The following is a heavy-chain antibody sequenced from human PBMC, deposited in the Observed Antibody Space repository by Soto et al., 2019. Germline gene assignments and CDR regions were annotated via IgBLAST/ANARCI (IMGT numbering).Heavy chain of an antibody. V-gene: IGHV1-69*13. CDR2: IIPIFGTA. D-gene: IGHD3-22*01. Sequence: AASVKVYCKASGGTFSSYAISWVRQAPGQGLEWMGGIIPIFGTANYAQKFQGRVTITADESTSTAYMELSSLRSEDTAVYYCARGSMSVYYYDTYNWFDPWGQGTLVTVSS. CDR3: ARGSMSVYYYDTYNWFDP. CDR1: GGTFSSYA. J-gene: IGHJ5*02.